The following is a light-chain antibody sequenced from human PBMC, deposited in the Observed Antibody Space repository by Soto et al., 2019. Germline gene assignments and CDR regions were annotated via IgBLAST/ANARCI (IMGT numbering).Light chain of an antibody. V-gene: IGLV1-40*01. CDR3: QSYDSSLSGWV. Sequence: QSVLTQSPSVSGAPGQRVTISCTGSSSNIGAGYDVHWYQQLPGTAPKLLIYGNSNRPSGVPDRFSGSKSGTSASLAITGLQAEDEADYYCQSYDSSLSGWVFGGGTKLT. CDR2: GNS. J-gene: IGLJ2*01. CDR1: SSNIGAGYD.